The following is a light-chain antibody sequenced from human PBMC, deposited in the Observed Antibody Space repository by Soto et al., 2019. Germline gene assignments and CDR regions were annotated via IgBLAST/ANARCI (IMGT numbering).Light chain of an antibody. CDR1: QSVSSN. CDR3: QQYNNWPPLT. Sequence: EKVSAQSPTPPSVSPGERTTVSFQASQSVSSNLAWYQQKPGQAPRLLIYGASNRATGIPARFSGSGSGTDFTLTISSLEPEDFAVYYCQQYNNWPPLTFGQGTRLAIK. J-gene: IGKJ5*01. V-gene: IGKV3D-15*01. CDR2: GAS.